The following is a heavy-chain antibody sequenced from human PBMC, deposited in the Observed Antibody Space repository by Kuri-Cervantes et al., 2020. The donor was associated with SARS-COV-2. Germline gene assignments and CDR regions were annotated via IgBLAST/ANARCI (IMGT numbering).Heavy chain of an antibody. CDR3: AKNRRFTIFGVVILDWFDP. D-gene: IGHD3-3*01. V-gene: IGHV4-4*07. CDR1: GGSISSYY. J-gene: IGHJ5*02. CDR2: IYTSGST. Sequence: SETLSLTCTVSGGSISSYYWSWIRQPAGKGLEWIGRIYTSGSTNYNPSLKSRVTMSVDTSKNQFSLKLSSVTAADTAVYYCAKNRRFTIFGVVILDWFDPWGQGTLVTVSS.